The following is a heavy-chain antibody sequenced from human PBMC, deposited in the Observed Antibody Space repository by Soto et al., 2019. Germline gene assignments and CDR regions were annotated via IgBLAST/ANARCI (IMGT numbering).Heavy chain of an antibody. D-gene: IGHD3-9*01. CDR1: GFTFDDYG. Sequence: GGSLRLCCAASGFTFDDYGMHWVRQAPGKGLEWVSLISLDGGSTYYADSVNGRFTISRDNSKNSLYLQMNSLRAEDTALYYCATLTSDVWGQGTTVTVSS. V-gene: IGHV3-43D*04. CDR2: ISLDGGST. J-gene: IGHJ6*02. CDR3: ATLTSDV.